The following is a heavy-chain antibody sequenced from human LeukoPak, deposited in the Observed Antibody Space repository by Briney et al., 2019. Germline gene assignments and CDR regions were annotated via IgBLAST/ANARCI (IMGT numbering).Heavy chain of an antibody. CDR3: ARGEFNFDY. Sequence: GSLRLSCAASGFTFSSYAMSWVRQAPGKGLEWVSAISGSGGSTYYADSVKGRFTISRDNARNSLYLQMNSLRAEDTAVYYCARGEFNFDYWGQGTLVTVSS. CDR2: ISGSGGST. J-gene: IGHJ4*02. D-gene: IGHD3-10*01. CDR1: GFTFSSYA. V-gene: IGHV3-23*01.